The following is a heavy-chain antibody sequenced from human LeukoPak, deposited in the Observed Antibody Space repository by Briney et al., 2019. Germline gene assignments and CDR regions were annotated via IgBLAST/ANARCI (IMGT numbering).Heavy chain of an antibody. CDR2: INTDGSST. Sequence: PGGSLRLSCAASGFIFSSYWMHWVRQAPGKGLVWVSRINTDGSSTSHADSVKGRFTISRDNAKNTLYLQMNSLRAEDTAVYYCARNHYYYYMDVWGKGTTVTVSS. CDR1: GFIFSSYW. J-gene: IGHJ6*03. V-gene: IGHV3-74*01. CDR3: ARNHYYYYMDV.